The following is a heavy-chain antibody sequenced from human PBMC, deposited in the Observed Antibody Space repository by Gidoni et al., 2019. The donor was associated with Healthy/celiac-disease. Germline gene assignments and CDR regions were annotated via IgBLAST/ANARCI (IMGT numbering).Heavy chain of an antibody. Sequence: EVQLVESGGDLVQPVTSLRLSCEVSGFTFDDYAMHWVRQGPGKGLEWVSGIKWNSASAGYAESVEGRFTISRDNAKKSLYLQMTSLRPEDTAVYYCAKARGFTYGIDAFDIWGHGTMVTVSS. CDR3: AKARGFTYGIDAFDI. D-gene: IGHD5-18*01. CDR1: GFTFDDYA. CDR2: IKWNSASA. J-gene: IGHJ3*02. V-gene: IGHV3-9*01.